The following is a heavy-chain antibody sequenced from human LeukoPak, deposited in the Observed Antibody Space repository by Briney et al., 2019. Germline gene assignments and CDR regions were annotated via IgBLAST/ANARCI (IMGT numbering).Heavy chain of an antibody. V-gene: IGHV3-53*01. Sequence: GGSLRLSCTASGFTFGDYAMSWVRQAPGKGLEWVSVIYSGGSTYYADSVKGRFTISRDNSKNTLYLQMNSLRAEDTAVYYCARDYYDSSGYGDAFDIWGQGTMVTVSS. CDR1: GFTFGDYA. CDR2: IYSGGST. CDR3: ARDYYDSSGYGDAFDI. D-gene: IGHD3-22*01. J-gene: IGHJ3*02.